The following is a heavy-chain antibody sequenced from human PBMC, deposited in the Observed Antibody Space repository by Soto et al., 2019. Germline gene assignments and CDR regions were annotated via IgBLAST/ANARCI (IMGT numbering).Heavy chain of an antibody. Sequence: GGSLRLSCAASGFTFSSYAMSWVRQAPGKGLEWVSAVSGSGGSTYYADSVKGRFTISRDNSKNTLYLQMNSLRAEDTAVHYCANLAIFGVVPLTNWFDPWGQGTLVTVSS. CDR2: VSGSGGST. CDR3: ANLAIFGVVPLTNWFDP. CDR1: GFTFSSYA. D-gene: IGHD3-3*01. J-gene: IGHJ5*02. V-gene: IGHV3-23*01.